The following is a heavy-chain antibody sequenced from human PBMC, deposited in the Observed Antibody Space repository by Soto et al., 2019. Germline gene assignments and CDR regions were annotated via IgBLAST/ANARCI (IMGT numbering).Heavy chain of an antibody. J-gene: IGHJ4*02. V-gene: IGHV3-30-3*01. CDR1: GFTFSSYA. CDR2: ISYDGSNK. CDR3: ARGPHALGADAGVGY. Sequence: QVQLVESGGGVVQPGRSLRLSCAASGFTFSSYAMHWVRQAPGKGLEWVAVISYDGSNKYYADSVKGRFTISRDNSKNPLYLQMNSLRAEDTAVYYCARGPHALGADAGVGYWGQGTLVTVSS. D-gene: IGHD3-16*01.